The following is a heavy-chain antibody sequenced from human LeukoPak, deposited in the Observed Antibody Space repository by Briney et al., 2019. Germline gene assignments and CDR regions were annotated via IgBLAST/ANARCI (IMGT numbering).Heavy chain of an antibody. CDR1: GYTFTSYD. J-gene: IGHJ5*02. D-gene: IGHD2-2*01. CDR2: MNPNSGNT. CDR3: ASGRYCSSTSCSSWFDP. Sequence: GASVKVSCKASGYTFTSYDINWVRQATGQGLEWMGWMNPNSGNTGYAQKFQGRVTMTRNTSISTAYMELSSLRSEDTAVYCCASGRYCSSTSCSSWFDPWGQGTLVTVSS. V-gene: IGHV1-8*01.